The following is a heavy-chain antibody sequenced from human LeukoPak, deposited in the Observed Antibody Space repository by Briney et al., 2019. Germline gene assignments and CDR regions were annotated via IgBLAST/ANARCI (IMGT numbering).Heavy chain of an antibody. CDR1: GFTFSSYG. D-gene: IGHD6-13*01. CDR2: ISYDGSNK. CDR3: ALQQLATKYSQH. Sequence: PGGSLRLSCAASGFTFSSYGMHWVRQAPGKGLEWVAVISYDGSNKYYADSVKGRFTISRDNSKNTLYLQMNSLRAEDTAVYYCALQQLATKYSQHWGQGTLVTVSS. V-gene: IGHV3-30*03. J-gene: IGHJ1*01.